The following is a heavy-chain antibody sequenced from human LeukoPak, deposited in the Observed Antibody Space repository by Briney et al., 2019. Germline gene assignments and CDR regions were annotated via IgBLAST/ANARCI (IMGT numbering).Heavy chain of an antibody. J-gene: IGHJ3*02. CDR3: AKDPGLLWFGELLPHDAFDI. D-gene: IGHD3-10*01. CDR2: ISGSGGST. Sequence: PGGSLRLSCAASGFTFSSYAMSWVRQAPGKGLEWVSAISGSGGSTYYADSVKGRFTISRDNSKNTLYLQMNSLRAEDTAVYYCAKDPGLLWFGELLPHDAFDIWGRGTMVTVSS. V-gene: IGHV3-23*01. CDR1: GFTFSSYA.